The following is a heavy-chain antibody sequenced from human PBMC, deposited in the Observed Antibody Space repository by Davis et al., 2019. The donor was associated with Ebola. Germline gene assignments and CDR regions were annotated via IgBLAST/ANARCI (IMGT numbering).Heavy chain of an antibody. J-gene: IGHJ4*02. D-gene: IGHD5-18*01. V-gene: IGHV3-23*01. CDR1: GVTFSSYA. CDR3: AKDLFSTAMVSPLDY. Sequence: GESLMISCAASGVTFSSYAMSWVRQAPGKGLEWVSAISGSGGSTYYADSVKGRFTISRDNSKNTLYLQMNSLRAEDTAVYYCAKDLFSTAMVSPLDYWGQGTLVTVSS. CDR2: ISGSGGST.